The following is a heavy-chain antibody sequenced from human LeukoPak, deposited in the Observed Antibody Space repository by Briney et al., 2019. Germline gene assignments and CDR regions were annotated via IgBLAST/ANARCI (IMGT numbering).Heavy chain of an antibody. CDR3: AKKMTITGWLYYFDY. Sequence: GGSLRLSCEASGFIFSNYAVSWVRQAPGRGLEWVSAISDSGDSTYCADSVKGRFTVSRDNSKNTLYLQMNSLRAGDTAVYYCAKKMTITGWLYYFDYWGQGTLVTVSS. CDR2: ISDSGDST. V-gene: IGHV3-23*01. J-gene: IGHJ4*02. D-gene: IGHD3-9*01. CDR1: GFIFSNYA.